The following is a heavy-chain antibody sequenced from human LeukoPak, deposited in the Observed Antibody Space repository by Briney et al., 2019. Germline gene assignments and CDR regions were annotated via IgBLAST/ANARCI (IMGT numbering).Heavy chain of an antibody. CDR2: LSWNSGAL. D-gene: IGHD2-2*01. V-gene: IGHV3-9*01. CDR1: GFTFDNYA. CDR3: TKAESSTFYYGYFDS. J-gene: IGHJ4*02. Sequence: GGFLRLSCEASGFTFDNYAMHWVRQAPGKGLEWVSGLSWNSGALGYADSVRGRFTISRDNAKNSLYLQMNSLTAEDTALYYCTKAESSTFYYGYFDSWGQGTLVTVSS.